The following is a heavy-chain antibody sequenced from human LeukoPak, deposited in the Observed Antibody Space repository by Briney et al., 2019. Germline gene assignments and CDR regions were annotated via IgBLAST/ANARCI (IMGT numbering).Heavy chain of an antibody. CDR3: TIMRRDY. Sequence: GGSLRLSCAASGFTFSNVWMTWVRQAPGRGLEWVGRVKCKIDGGATDYAEAVKGRFTISRDDSKNTLYLQMDSLKTEDTAVYYCTIMRRDYWGQGTLITVSS. J-gene: IGHJ4*02. CDR1: GFTFSNVW. V-gene: IGHV3-15*01. CDR2: VKCKIDGGAT. D-gene: IGHD2-8*01.